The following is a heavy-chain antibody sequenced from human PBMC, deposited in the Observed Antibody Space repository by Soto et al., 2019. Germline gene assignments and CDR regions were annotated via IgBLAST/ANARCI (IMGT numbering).Heavy chain of an antibody. Sequence: SETLSLTSTVSGGSVTSDEDYWAWIRQSPGKGLEWIGYISNSGSTGYNPSLKTRLSMSGDRSKNQFTLRLTAVTAADTAVYFCFTVSGPTYGSFDLCGQGTQVTVSS. CDR1: GGSVTSDEDY. D-gene: IGHD3-10*01. CDR2: ISNSGST. V-gene: IGHV4-30-4*01. J-gene: IGHJ4*02. CDR3: FTVSGPTYGSFDL.